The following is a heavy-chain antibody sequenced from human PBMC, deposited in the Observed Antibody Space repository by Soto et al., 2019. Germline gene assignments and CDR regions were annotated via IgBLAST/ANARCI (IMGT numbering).Heavy chain of an antibody. Sequence: EVQLLESGGRLVQPGGSLRLSCAVSGFTLSTFAMTWVRQAPGKGLECVSGIVGSGSTIYYADSVKGRFTISGDNAKNSLYLQMNSLRAEDTAVYYCARDALGYCSSTSCQTRRYYGMDVWGQGTTVTVSS. CDR1: GFTLSTFA. CDR3: ARDALGYCSSTSCQTRRYYGMDV. D-gene: IGHD2-2*01. J-gene: IGHJ6*02. V-gene: IGHV3-48*04. CDR2: IVGSGSTI.